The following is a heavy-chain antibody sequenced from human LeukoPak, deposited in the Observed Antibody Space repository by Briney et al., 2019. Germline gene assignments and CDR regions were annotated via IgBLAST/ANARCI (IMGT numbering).Heavy chain of an antibody. D-gene: IGHD6-19*01. CDR2: ISSSSSTI. V-gene: IGHV3-48*01. CDR1: GFTFSSYS. Sequence: PGGSLRLSCAASGFTFSSYSMNWVRQAPGKGLEWVSYISSSSSTIYYAGSVKGRFTISRDNSKNTLYLQMNSLRAEGTAVYYCSAPGTSGWSFDYWGQGTLVTVSS. CDR3: SAPGTSGWSFDY. J-gene: IGHJ4*02.